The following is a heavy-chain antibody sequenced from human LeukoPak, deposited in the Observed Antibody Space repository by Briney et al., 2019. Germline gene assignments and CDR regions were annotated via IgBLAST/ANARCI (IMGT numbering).Heavy chain of an antibody. CDR1: GYIFTSYG. D-gene: IGHD5-12*01. CDR2: ISTSNGNA. Sequence: GASVRVSCKASGYIFTSYGISWVRQAPGQGLEWMGWISTSNGNALYAQSLQGRVTMTTDTSTSTAYMELRSLRSDDAAVYYCARTSGYDPYYFDYWGQGTLVTVSS. J-gene: IGHJ4*02. V-gene: IGHV1-18*01. CDR3: ARTSGYDPYYFDY.